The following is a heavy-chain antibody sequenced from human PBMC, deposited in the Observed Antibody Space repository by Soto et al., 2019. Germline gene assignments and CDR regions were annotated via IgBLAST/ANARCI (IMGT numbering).Heavy chain of an antibody. Sequence: SLRLSCAASGFTFDEYAMHWVRQVPGKGLEWVSGISWSGGAIDYADSVKGRFTISRDNAKNSLYLQMNSLRTEDTALYYCAKDIRSADYFDYWGRGTLVTVSS. CDR1: GFTFDEYA. J-gene: IGHJ4*02. V-gene: IGHV3-9*01. CDR3: AKDIRSADYFDY. CDR2: ISWSGGAI. D-gene: IGHD2-15*01.